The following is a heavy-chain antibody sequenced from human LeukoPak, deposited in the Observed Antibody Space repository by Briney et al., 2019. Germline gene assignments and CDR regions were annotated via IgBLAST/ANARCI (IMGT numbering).Heavy chain of an antibody. V-gene: IGHV4-39*07. CDR2: INHSGST. J-gene: IGHJ4*02. Sequence: PSETLSLTCIVSGGSISSSSYYWGWIRQPPGKGLEWIGEINHSGSTNYNPFLKSRVTISVDRSKNQFSLKLSSVTAADTAVYYCARDGSGGYSIAAAGTDYWGQGTLVTVSS. CDR3: ARDGSGGYSIAAAGTDY. D-gene: IGHD6-13*01. CDR1: GGSISSSSYY.